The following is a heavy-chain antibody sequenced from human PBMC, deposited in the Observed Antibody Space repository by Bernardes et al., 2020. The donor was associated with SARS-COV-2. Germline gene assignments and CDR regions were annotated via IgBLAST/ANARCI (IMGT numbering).Heavy chain of an antibody. D-gene: IGHD6-6*01. CDR2: ISSSSYI. J-gene: IGHJ5*02. V-gene: IGHV3-21*01. CDR1: GFTFSSYS. CDR3: ARGLYSSSARNWFDP. Sequence: GGSLRLSCAASGFTFSSYSMNWVRQAPGKGLEWVSSISSSSYIYYADSVKGRFTISRDNAKNSLYLQMNSLRAEDTAVYYCARGLYSSSARNWFDPWGQGTLVTVSS.